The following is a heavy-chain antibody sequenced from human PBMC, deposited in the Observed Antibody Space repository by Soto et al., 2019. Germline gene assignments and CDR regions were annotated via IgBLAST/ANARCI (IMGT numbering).Heavy chain of an antibody. CDR3: ARTSGAYPFDH. J-gene: IGHJ4*02. CDR2: VHYSGST. Sequence: QVQLQESGPGLVKPSETLSLTCTVSGGPFGNYYWGWIRHPPGKGLEWIGYVHYSGSTNYNSSLKSRVTISVDTSKNQFSLNLSSVTAADTAVYYCARTSGAYPFDHWGQGTLVTVSS. V-gene: IGHV4-59*08. CDR1: GGPFGNYY. D-gene: IGHD1-26*01.